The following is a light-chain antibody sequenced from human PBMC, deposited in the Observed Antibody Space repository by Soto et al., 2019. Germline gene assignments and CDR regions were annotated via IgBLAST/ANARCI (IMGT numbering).Light chain of an antibody. CDR2: YEI. V-gene: IGLV3-21*04. CDR3: HVWDSDRDHPV. CDR1: NIGSKR. Sequence: SYELTQPPSVSVAPGKTARITCGGNNIGSKRVHWYQQKSGQAPVLVIYYEIDRPSGIPERFSGSNYGNTATLTISSVEAGDEADYYCHVWDSDRDHPVFGGGTKLTVL. J-gene: IGLJ2*01.